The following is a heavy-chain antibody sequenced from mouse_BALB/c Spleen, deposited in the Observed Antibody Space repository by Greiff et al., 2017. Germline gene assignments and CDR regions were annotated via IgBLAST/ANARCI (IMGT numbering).Heavy chain of an antibody. CDR2: IWAGGST. CDR3: ASPIYDGYPAFPY. D-gene: IGHD2-3*01. J-gene: IGHJ3*01. V-gene: IGHV2-9*02. Sequence: QVQLKESGPGLVAPAQSLSITCTVSGFALTSDGVHWVRQPPGKGLEWLGVIWAGGSTNYNSALMARLSISKDNSKSQVFLKMNSLQTDDTAMYYCASPIYDGYPAFPYWGQGTLVTVSA. CDR1: GFALTSDG.